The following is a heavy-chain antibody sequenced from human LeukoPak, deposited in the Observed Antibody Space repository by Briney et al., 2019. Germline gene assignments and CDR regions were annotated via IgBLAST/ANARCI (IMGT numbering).Heavy chain of an antibody. CDR1: GGTFSSYA. D-gene: IGHD3-22*01. CDR2: IIPIFGTA. V-gene: IGHV1-69*05. CDR3: ARDTYYYDSSGHSVLYYFDY. J-gene: IGHJ4*02. Sequence: SVKVSCKASGGTFSSYAISWVRQAPGQGLEWMGGIIPIFGTANYAQKFQGRVTITTDESTSTAYMELSSLRSEDTAVYYCARDTYYYDSSGHSVLYYFDYWGQGTLVTVSS.